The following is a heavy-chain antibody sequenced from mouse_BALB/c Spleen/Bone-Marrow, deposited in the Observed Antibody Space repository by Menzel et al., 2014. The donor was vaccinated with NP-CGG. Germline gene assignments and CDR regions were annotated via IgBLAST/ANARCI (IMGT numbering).Heavy chain of an antibody. J-gene: IGHJ2*01. CDR2: FDPENRNT. Sequence: VQLLEPGAKLGGPGALVKLYCKASVFNIKDYFMLWGKPCPEQFPEWIGWFDPENRNTIFDPKFQVNACITADTSSNTAYLQLSCLTSEGTAFYYCDRGPYWGQGTTLTVSS. V-gene: IGHV14-1*02. CDR1: VFNIKDYF. CDR3: DRGPY.